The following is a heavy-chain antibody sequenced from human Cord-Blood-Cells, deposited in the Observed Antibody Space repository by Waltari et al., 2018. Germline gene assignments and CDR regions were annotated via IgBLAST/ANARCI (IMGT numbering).Heavy chain of an antibody. CDR2: IDTRRSP. V-gene: IGHV4-61*02. CDR3: ARLEYDILTGYSPVGMDG. CDR1: GGPISSGSYY. Sequence: QVQLQESGPGLVKPSQTLSLTCTVSGGPISSGSYYWSWIRQPAGEGLEWIGRIDTRRSPDHDPALKSRDTVSVEPSKNQFSLMLRSVTGADTAVYYCARLEYDILTGYSPVGMDGWGQGTTVTVSS. D-gene: IGHD3-9*01. J-gene: IGHJ6*02.